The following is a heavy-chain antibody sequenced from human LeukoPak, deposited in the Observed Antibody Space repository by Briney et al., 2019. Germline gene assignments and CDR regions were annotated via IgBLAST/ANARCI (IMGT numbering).Heavy chain of an antibody. J-gene: IGHJ5*02. CDR1: GGSISSYY. V-gene: IGHV4-4*07. D-gene: IGHD1-26*01. CDR2: IYTSGST. Sequence: PETLSLTCTVSGGSISSYYWSWIRQPAGKGLEWIGRIYTSGSTNYNPSLKSRVTMSVDTSKNQFSLKLSSVTAADTAVYYCARSGSFSDWFDPWGQGTLVTVSS. CDR3: ARSGSFSDWFDP.